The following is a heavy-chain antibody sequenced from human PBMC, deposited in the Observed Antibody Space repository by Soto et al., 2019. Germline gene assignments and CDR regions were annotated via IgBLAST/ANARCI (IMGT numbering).Heavy chain of an antibody. J-gene: IGHJ4*02. Sequence: ASVKVSCKASGYTFTTYDVSWVRQASGQGLEWMGWMNPSNGNTGYAQKFRGGVTMTRNTSISTVYMELSGLRPDDTAVYYCARRKERSGPHYFDYWGQGTRVTVSS. D-gene: IGHD6-25*01. V-gene: IGHV1-8*02. CDR3: ARRKERSGPHYFDY. CDR1: GYTFTTYD. CDR2: MNPSNGNT.